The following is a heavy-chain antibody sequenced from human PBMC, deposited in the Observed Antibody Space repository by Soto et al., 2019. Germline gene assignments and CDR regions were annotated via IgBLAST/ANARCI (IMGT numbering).Heavy chain of an antibody. D-gene: IGHD5-12*01. J-gene: IGHJ4*02. V-gene: IGHV4-59*08. CDR1: GGSTRGYY. Sequence: SETLSVTCTVSGGSTRGYYWSWIRQPPGKGLEWIGYVYYSGSTNYSPSLDSRVTISVDTSKNQFSLKLSSVTAADTAVYYCARQRSGYDLIDCWGQGTLVTVSS. CDR3: ARQRSGYDLIDC. CDR2: VYYSGST.